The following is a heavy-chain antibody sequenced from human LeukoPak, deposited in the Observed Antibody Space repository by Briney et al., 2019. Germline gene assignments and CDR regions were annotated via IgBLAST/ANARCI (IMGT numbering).Heavy chain of an antibody. Sequence: SETLSLTCTVSGASISSQYWGWIRQPPGKGLEWIGHIYYSGSTNYNPSLKSRVTISVDTSKNQFSLKLSSVTAADTAVYYCARIGAKGVYYFDYWGQGTLVTVSS. D-gene: IGHD1-26*01. CDR3: ARIGAKGVYYFDY. V-gene: IGHV4-59*08. CDR2: IYYSGST. J-gene: IGHJ4*02. CDR1: GASISSQY.